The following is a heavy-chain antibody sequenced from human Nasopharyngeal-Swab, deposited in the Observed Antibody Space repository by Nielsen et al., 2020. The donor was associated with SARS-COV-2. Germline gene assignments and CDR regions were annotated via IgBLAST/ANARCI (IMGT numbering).Heavy chain of an antibody. Sequence: GGPLRLSCAASGFTFSSYSMNWVRQAPGKGLEWVSSISSSSSYIYYADSVKGRFTISRDNAKNSLYLQMNSLIAEDTAVYYCARWDYSNYDLDYWGQGTLVTVSS. J-gene: IGHJ4*02. CDR2: ISSSSSYI. D-gene: IGHD4-11*01. CDR1: GFTFSSYS. V-gene: IGHV3-21*01. CDR3: ARWDYSNYDLDY.